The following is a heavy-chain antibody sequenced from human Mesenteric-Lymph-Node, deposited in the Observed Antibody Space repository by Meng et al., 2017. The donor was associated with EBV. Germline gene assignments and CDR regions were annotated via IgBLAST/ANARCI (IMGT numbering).Heavy chain of an antibody. CDR1: GGSLSDYF. Sequence: QVQLQQWGAGLLMPSETLSLTRAVHGGSLSDYFSTWIRQPPGKGLEWIGGISHTGGTNYNPSLKSRVTISLDTSKNQFSLNLNSVTAADTAVYYCARGPYSDWPLAAYWGQGPRVTVAS. CDR3: ARGPYSDWPLAAY. CDR2: ISHTGGT. V-gene: IGHV4-34*02. J-gene: IGHJ4*02. D-gene: IGHD3/OR15-3a*01.